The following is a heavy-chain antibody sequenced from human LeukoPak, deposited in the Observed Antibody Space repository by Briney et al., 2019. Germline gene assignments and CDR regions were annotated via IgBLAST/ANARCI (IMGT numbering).Heavy chain of an antibody. D-gene: IGHD5-18*01. CDR2: INAGNGNT. Sequence: ASVKVSCKASGYTFTSYAMHWVRQATGQRLEWMGWINAGNGNTKYSQKFQGRVTITRDTSASTAYMELSSLRSEDTAVYYCARVSGGYSYGFDYWGQGTLVTVSS. CDR1: GYTFTSYA. V-gene: IGHV1-3*01. J-gene: IGHJ4*02. CDR3: ARVSGGYSYGFDY.